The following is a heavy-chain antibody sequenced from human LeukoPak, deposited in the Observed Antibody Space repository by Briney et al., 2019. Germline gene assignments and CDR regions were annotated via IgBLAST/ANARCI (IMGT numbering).Heavy chain of an antibody. CDR2: ISGSGGST. D-gene: IGHD2-2*01. CDR1: GFTFSSYA. J-gene: IGHJ3*02. V-gene: IGHV3-23*01. CDR3: ARPSCSSTSCYEGNAFDI. Sequence: GGSLRLSCAASGFTFSSYAMSWVRQAPGKGLEWVSAISGSGGSTYYADSVKGRFTISRDNSKNTLYLQMNSLRAEDTAVYYCARPSCSSTSCYEGNAFDIWGQGTMVTVPS.